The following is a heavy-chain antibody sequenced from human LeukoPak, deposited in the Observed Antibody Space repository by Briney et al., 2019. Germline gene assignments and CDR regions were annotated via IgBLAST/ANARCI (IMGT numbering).Heavy chain of an antibody. V-gene: IGHV3-74*01. CDR3: ARGGLWIFGVVTLDY. CDR2: INPDGTTT. J-gene: IGHJ4*02. Sequence: PGGSLRLSCAASGFTFSTYWMHWVRQAPGKGLVWVSRINPDGTTTSYADSVKGRFTISRDNAKNSLYLQMNSLRAEDTAVYYCARGGLWIFGVVTLDYWGQGTLVTVSS. CDR1: GFTFSTYW. D-gene: IGHD3-3*01.